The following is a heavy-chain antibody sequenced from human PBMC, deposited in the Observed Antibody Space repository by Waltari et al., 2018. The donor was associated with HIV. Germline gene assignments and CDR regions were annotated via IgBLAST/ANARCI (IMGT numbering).Heavy chain of an antibody. Sequence: QVQLVQSGAEVKKPGASVKVSCTASGNTLTIYGFTWVRQAPGQGLEWMGWISAHNGNTNYAQKFQGRVTMTTDTSTSTAYMELRSLRSDDTAVYYCARSPPQYDSSGYYCDYWGQGTLVTVSS. CDR1: GNTLTIYG. V-gene: IGHV1-18*01. CDR3: ARSPPQYDSSGYYCDY. CDR2: ISAHNGNT. D-gene: IGHD3-22*01. J-gene: IGHJ4*02.